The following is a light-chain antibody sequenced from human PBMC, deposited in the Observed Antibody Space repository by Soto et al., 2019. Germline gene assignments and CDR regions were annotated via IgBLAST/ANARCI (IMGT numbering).Light chain of an antibody. V-gene: IGLV2-11*01. Sequence: QSALTQPRSVSGSPGQSVTISCTGTSSDVGGYNYVSWYQQHPGKAPKLMIYDVSKRPSGVPDRFSGSKSGNTASLTISGLQAEDEADYYCSSCTTSNTLVFGGGTQLTVL. CDR1: SSDVGGYNY. CDR3: SSCTTSNTLV. J-gene: IGLJ2*01. CDR2: DVS.